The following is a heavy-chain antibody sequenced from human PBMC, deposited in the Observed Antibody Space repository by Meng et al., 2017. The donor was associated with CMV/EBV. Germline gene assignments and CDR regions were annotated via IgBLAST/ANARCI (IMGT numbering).Heavy chain of an antibody. J-gene: IGHJ6*02. V-gene: IGHV3-7*01. CDR2: INEYGSEK. CDR3: ARDGSSYGMDV. Sequence: GGSLRLSCTPSGFTFSSYWMSWVRQAPGKGLEWVANINEYGSEKYYVDSVKGRITISRDFAKNLLYLQLSSLRAEDTAVYYCARDGSSYGMDVWGQGTTVTVSS. CDR1: GFTFSSYW.